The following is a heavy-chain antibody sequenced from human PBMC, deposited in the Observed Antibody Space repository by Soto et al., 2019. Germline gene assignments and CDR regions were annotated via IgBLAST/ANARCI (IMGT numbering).Heavy chain of an antibody. V-gene: IGHV3-30-3*01. CDR3: ARELSLVTTEDYYYYYGMDV. Sequence: LRLSCSASGXTFSSYAMHWVRQAPGKGLEWVAVISYDGSNKYYADSVKGRFTISGDNSKNTLYLQMNSLRAEDTAVYYCARELSLVTTEDYYYYYGMDVWGQGTTVTVSS. J-gene: IGHJ6*02. D-gene: IGHD4-17*01. CDR2: ISYDGSNK. CDR1: GXTFSSYA.